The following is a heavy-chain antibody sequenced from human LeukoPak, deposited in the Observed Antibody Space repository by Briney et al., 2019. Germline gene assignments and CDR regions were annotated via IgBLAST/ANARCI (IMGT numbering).Heavy chain of an antibody. D-gene: IGHD3-9*01. V-gene: IGHV4-39*01. CDR1: GGSISSSSYY. CDR3: ARSGGWLLWGQSGNYWYFDL. CDR2: IYYSGST. Sequence: PSETLSLTCTVSGGSISSSSYYWGWIRQPPGKGLEWIASIYYSGSTYYNPSLKSRVTISVDTSKNQFSLKLSSVTAADTAVYYCARSGGWLLWGQSGNYWYFDLWGRGTLVTVSS. J-gene: IGHJ2*01.